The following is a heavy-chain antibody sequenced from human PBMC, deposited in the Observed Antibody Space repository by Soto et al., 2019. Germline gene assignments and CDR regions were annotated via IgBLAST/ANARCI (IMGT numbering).Heavy chain of an antibody. Sequence: GGSLRLSCAPSGFPFSNAWMNWVRQAPGKGLEWVGRIKSKTDGGTTDYAAPVKGRFTISRDDSKNTLYLQMNSLKTEDTAVYYCTTDYELIAVAGPEHNWGQGTLVTVSS. J-gene: IGHJ4*02. V-gene: IGHV3-15*07. CDR3: TTDYELIAVAGPEHN. D-gene: IGHD6-19*01. CDR2: IKSKTDGGTT. CDR1: GFPFSNAW.